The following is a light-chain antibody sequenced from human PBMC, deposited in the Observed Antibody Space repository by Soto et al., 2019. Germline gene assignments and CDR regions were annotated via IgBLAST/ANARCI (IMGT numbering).Light chain of an antibody. CDR2: DAT. J-gene: IGKJ4*01. Sequence: DIQMTQAPSSLSASAGDRVTITCQASHDISNHLNWYQQKPGKAPKLLINDATNLETGAPSRFSGSGSGTDFTLAISSLQPEDIATYDCQQYVYALTFGGGTKVEIK. V-gene: IGKV1-33*01. CDR1: HDISNH. CDR3: QQYVYALT.